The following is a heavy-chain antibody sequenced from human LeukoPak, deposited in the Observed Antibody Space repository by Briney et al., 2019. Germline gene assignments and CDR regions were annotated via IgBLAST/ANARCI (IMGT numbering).Heavy chain of an antibody. J-gene: IGHJ5*02. V-gene: IGHV3-20*04. CDR3: ARRPFLLSGNLDLNWFDP. CDR2: INWNGGNT. D-gene: IGHD1-26*01. CDR1: GFTFDDYC. Sequence: GGSLRLSCAASGFTFDDYCMSWVRQAPGKGLEWVSGINWNGGNTGYADSVKGRFTISRDNAKNSLYLQMNSLRAEDTALYYCARRPFLLSGNLDLNWFDPWGQGTLVTVSS.